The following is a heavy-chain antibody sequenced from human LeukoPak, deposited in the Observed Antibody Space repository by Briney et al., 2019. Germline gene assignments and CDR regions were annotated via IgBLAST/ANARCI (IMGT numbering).Heavy chain of an antibody. CDR2: INTNTGNP. Sequence: ASVKVSCKASGGTFSSYAISWVRQAPGQGLEWMGWINTNTGNPTYAQGFTGRFVFSLDTSVSTAYLQISSLKAEDTAVYYCARDARRQQLVRDSYYWGQGTLVTVSS. V-gene: IGHV7-4-1*02. CDR3: ARDARRQQLVRDSYY. D-gene: IGHD6-13*01. J-gene: IGHJ4*02. CDR1: GGTFSSYA.